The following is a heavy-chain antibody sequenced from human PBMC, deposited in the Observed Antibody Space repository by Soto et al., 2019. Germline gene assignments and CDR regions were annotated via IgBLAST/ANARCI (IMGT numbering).Heavy chain of an antibody. Sequence: EVQLLESGGGLVQPGGSLRLSCAASGFTFSSDAMSWVRQAPGKGLEWVSAISGSGGSTYYADSVKGRFTISRDNSKNTLYLQMNSLRAEDTAVYYCAKLPYLYYYDSSGLSDWGQGTLVTVSS. D-gene: IGHD3-22*01. CDR2: ISGSGGST. CDR3: AKLPYLYYYDSSGLSD. J-gene: IGHJ4*02. CDR1: GFTFSSDA. V-gene: IGHV3-23*01.